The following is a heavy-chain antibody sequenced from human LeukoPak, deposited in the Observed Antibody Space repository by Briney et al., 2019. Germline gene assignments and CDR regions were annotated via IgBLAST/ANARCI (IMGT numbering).Heavy chain of an antibody. CDR1: GFTFSSYA. Sequence: SGGSLRLSCAASGFTFSSYAMHWVRQAPGKGLEWVAVISYDGSNKYYADSVKGRFTISRDNSKNTLYLQMNSLRAEDTAVYYCAKSLERRGLHYYYMDVWGKGTTVTVSS. CDR3: AKSLERRGLHYYYMDV. J-gene: IGHJ6*03. V-gene: IGHV3-30*04. D-gene: IGHD1-1*01. CDR2: ISYDGSNK.